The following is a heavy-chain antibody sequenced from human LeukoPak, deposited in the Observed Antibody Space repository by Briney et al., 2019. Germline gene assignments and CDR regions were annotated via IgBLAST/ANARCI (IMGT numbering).Heavy chain of an antibody. J-gene: IGHJ6*03. CDR3: CGGQPEADYYYYYMEV. CDR1: GYTFTGYY. Sequence: ASVKVSCKASGYTFTGYYMHWVRQAPGQGLEWMGWINPNSGGTNYAQKFQGRVTMTRDTSISTAYMELSRLRSDDTAVYYCCGGQPEADYYYYYMEVWGKGTTVTVSS. CDR2: INPNSGGT. V-gene: IGHV1-2*02. D-gene: IGHD1-14*01.